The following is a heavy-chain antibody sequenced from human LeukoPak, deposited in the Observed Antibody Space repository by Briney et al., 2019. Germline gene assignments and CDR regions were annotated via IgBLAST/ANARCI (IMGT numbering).Heavy chain of an antibody. CDR3: AKAPPTVTTPRLKTHYFDY. Sequence: GESLKISCAASGFPFSSYAMSWGRQAPGKGLEWVSAISGSGGSTYYADSVKGRFTISRDNSKNTLYLQMNSLRAEDTAVYYCAKAPPTVTTPRLKTHYFDYWGQGTLVTVSS. CDR1: GFPFSSYA. CDR2: ISGSGGST. J-gene: IGHJ4*02. V-gene: IGHV3-23*01. D-gene: IGHD4-17*01.